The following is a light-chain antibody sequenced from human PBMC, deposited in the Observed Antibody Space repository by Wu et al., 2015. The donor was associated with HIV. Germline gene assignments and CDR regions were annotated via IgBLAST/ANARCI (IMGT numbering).Light chain of an antibody. Sequence: DIQMTQSPSSLSASVGDRVTITCRASQSVSNYLNWYQQKPGRAPKLLISAASSLQTGVSSRFSGSGSGTDFILTITSLQPEDFATYYCQQSYSSVYTFGQGTKLEIK. V-gene: IGKV1-39*01. CDR3: QQSYSSVYT. CDR2: AAS. CDR1: QSVSNY. J-gene: IGKJ2*01.